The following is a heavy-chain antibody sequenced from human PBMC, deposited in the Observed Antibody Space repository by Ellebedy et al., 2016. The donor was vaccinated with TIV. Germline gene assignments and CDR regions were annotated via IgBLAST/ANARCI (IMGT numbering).Heavy chain of an antibody. CDR3: AKDRITMVRGPTEHYYGMDV. D-gene: IGHD3-10*01. Sequence: GGSLRLSXAASGFTFSSYWMSWVRQAPGKGLEWVANIKQDGSEKYYADSVKGRFTISRDNSKNTLYLQMNSLRAEDTAVYYCAKDRITMVRGPTEHYYGMDVWGQGTTVTVSS. CDR1: GFTFSSYW. J-gene: IGHJ6*02. V-gene: IGHV3-7*01. CDR2: IKQDGSEK.